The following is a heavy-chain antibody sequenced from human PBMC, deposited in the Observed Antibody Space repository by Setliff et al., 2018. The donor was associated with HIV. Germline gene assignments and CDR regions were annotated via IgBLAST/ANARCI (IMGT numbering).Heavy chain of an antibody. Sequence: ASVKVSCKASGYTFTGYFIHWVRLAPGQGLEWMGWINPNTGATHYAQKFQGRVTLTRDTSISTAYMELNRLRSDDTAVYYCARSYIALLSTWYYGMDVWGQGTTVTVSS. V-gene: IGHV1-2*02. J-gene: IGHJ6*02. CDR3: ARSYIALLSTWYYGMDV. CDR2: INPNTGAT. D-gene: IGHD5-18*01. CDR1: GYTFTGYF.